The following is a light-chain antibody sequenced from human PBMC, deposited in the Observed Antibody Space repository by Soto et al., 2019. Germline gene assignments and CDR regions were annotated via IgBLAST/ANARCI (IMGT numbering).Light chain of an antibody. V-gene: IGLV2-14*03. CDR3: SPYTGSGIWV. J-gene: IGLJ3*02. CDR1: TSYLATSYY. CDR2: NIT. Sequence: QSVLTQPASVSGSPGQTITISCTGSTSYLATSYYVCWYQQQPGQAPKLIIYNITNRPSGVSNRFSGSSFGNTAALTISGLQADDASDYYCSPYTGSGIWVFGAGTKLTVL.